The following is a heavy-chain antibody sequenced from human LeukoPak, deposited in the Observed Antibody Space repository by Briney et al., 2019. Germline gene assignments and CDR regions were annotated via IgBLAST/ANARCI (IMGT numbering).Heavy chain of an antibody. CDR1: GGTFSSYA. D-gene: IGHD3-22*01. V-gene: IGHV1-69*04. J-gene: IGHJ3*02. Sequence: SVKVSCKASGGTFSSYAISWVRQAPGQGLEWMGRIIPILGIANYAQKIQGRVTITADKSTSTAYMELSSLRSEDTAVYYCATEKRMGYDSSGYYYPDASDIWGQGTMVTVSS. CDR3: ATEKRMGYDSSGYYYPDASDI. CDR2: IIPILGIA.